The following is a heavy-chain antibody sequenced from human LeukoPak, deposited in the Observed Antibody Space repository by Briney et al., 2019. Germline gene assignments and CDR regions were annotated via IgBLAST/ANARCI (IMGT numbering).Heavy chain of an antibody. Sequence: SETLSLTCTVSGGSISSYYWSWIRQPPGKGLEWIGYIYYSGSTNYNPSLKSRVTISVDTSKNQFSLKLSSVTAADTAVYYCARSRTTYYYYYMDVGGKGTTVTVSS. CDR3: ARSRTTYYYYYMDV. CDR2: IYYSGST. D-gene: IGHD4-17*01. V-gene: IGHV4-59*01. CDR1: GGSISSYY. J-gene: IGHJ6*03.